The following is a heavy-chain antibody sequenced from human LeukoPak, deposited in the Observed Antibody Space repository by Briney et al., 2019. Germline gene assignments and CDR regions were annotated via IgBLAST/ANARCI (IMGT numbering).Heavy chain of an antibody. D-gene: IGHD6-13*01. CDR1: GFTFSSYW. J-gene: IGHJ5*02. CDR3: ARGAAAGFVGWFDP. Sequence: GGSLRLSCAASGFTFSSYWMSWVRQAPGKGLEWVANIKQDGSEKYYVDSVKGRFTISRDNAKNSLYLQMNSLRAEDTAVYYCARGAAAGFVGWFDPWGQGTLVTVSS. V-gene: IGHV3-7*01. CDR2: IKQDGSEK.